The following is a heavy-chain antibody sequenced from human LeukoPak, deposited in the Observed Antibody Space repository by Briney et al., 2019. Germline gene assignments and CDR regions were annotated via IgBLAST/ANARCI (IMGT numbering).Heavy chain of an antibody. V-gene: IGHV4-59*12. CDR3: ARDVSMIIGGGDC. CDR2: IYYSGST. D-gene: IGHD3/OR15-3a*01. CDR1: GGSISRYY. Sequence: NPSETLSLTCAVSGGSISRYYWSWTRQPPGKGLEWIGHIYYSGSTNHNPSLRSRVTISVDTSKNQFSLKLSSVTAADTAVYYCARDVSMIIGGGDCWGLGTLVTVSS. J-gene: IGHJ4*02.